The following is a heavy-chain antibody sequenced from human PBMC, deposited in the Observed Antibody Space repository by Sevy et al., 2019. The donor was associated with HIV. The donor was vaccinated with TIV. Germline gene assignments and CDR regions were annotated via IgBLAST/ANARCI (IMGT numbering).Heavy chain of an antibody. CDR3: ATYIYDSSGLDY. CDR2: ISSSGSSM. CDR1: GFTFSDYY. D-gene: IGHD3-22*01. J-gene: IGHJ4*02. Sequence: GGSLRLSCAASGFTFSDYYMSWIRQAPGKGLEWVSYISSSGSSMYYADSVKGRFTISRDNAKNSLYLQMNSLRAEDTAFYYCATYIYDSSGLDYWGQGTLVTVSS. V-gene: IGHV3-11*01.